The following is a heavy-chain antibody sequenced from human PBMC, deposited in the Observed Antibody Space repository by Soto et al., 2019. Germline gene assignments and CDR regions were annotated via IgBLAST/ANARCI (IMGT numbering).Heavy chain of an antibody. CDR2: ISAYSGNT. J-gene: IGHJ3*02. CDR3: ARDPSYYYDSSGPRAFDI. D-gene: IGHD3-22*01. V-gene: IGHV1-18*01. Sequence: ASVKVSCKASGYTFTSYGISWVRQAPGQGLEWMGWISAYSGNTGYAQKFQGRVTMTRDTSTSTVYMELSSLRSEDTAVYYCARDPSYYYDSSGPRAFDIWGQGTMVTVSS. CDR1: GYTFTSYG.